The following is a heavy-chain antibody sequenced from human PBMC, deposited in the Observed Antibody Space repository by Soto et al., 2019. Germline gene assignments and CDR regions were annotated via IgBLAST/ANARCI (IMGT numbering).Heavy chain of an antibody. V-gene: IGHV4-39*01. CDR1: GGSISSSSYY. CDR3: ARQGTSYYDSSGYYYHYYYGMDV. D-gene: IGHD3-22*01. Sequence: QLQLQESGPGLVKPSATLSLTCTVSGGSISSSSYYWGWIRQPPGKGLEWIGSIYYSGSTYYNPTTKSRVTISVDTSKNQFSLKLSSVTAADTAVYYCARQGTSYYDSSGYYYHYYYGMDVWGQGTTVTVSS. J-gene: IGHJ6*02. CDR2: IYYSGST.